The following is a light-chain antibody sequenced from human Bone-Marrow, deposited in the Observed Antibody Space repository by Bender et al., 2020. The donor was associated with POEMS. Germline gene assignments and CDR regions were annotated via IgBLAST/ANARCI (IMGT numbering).Light chain of an antibody. J-gene: IGLJ2*01. CDR1: NSDVGGYNY. CDR3: SSYTSSSTVV. Sequence: QSALTQPASVSGSPGQSIAISCTGTNSDVGGYNYVSWYQQHPGKAPKLMIYDVNSRPSGLSDRFSGSKSGNTASLTISGLQAEDEADYYCSSYTSSSTVVFGGGTKVTVL. V-gene: IGLV2-14*01. CDR2: DVN.